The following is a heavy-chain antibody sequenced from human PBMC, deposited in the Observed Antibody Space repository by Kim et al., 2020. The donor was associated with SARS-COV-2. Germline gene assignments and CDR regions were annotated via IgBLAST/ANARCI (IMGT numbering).Heavy chain of an antibody. J-gene: IGHJ4*02. D-gene: IGHD2-21*02. V-gene: IGHV1-2*04. CDR2: INPNSGGT. CDR1: GYTFTGYY. CDR3: ARSPLVTGALQYYFDY. Sequence: ASVKVSCKASGYTFTGYYMHWVRQAPGQGLEWMGWINPNSGGTNYAQKFQGWVTMTRDTSISTAYMELSRLRSDDTAVYYCARSPLVTGALQYYFDYWGQGTLVTVSS.